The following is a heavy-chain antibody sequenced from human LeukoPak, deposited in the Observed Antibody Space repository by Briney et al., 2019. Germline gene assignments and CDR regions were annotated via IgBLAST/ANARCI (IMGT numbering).Heavy chain of an antibody. J-gene: IGHJ4*02. CDR3: AREAAAGTFYFDY. CDR1: GDSLSNYY. CDR2: IYTSGST. D-gene: IGHD6-13*01. Sequence: PSETLSLTCIVSGDSLSNYYWSWLRQPAGNGLEWIGRIYTSGSTNYNPSLKSRVTISVDTSKNQFSLKLSSVTAADTAVYYCAREAAAGTFYFDYWGQGTLVTVSS. V-gene: IGHV4-4*07.